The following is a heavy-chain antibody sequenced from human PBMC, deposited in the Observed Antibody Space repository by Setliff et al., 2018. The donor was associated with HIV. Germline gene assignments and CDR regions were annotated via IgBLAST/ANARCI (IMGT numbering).Heavy chain of an antibody. V-gene: IGHV4-34*01. CDR3: AKGVAGLQYYYYYMDV. D-gene: IGHD6-19*01. J-gene: IGHJ6*03. CDR2: ITHSGST. Sequence: ETLSLTCAVYGGSFSGYYWTWIRQPPGKGLEWIGEITHSGSTNYNPSLETRVTISVDTSKNQFSPKLSSVTAADTAVYYCAKGVAGLQYYYYYMDVWGKGTTVTVSS. CDR1: GGSFSGYY.